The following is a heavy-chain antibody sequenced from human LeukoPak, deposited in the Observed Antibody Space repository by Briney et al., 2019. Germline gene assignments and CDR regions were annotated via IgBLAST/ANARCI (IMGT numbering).Heavy chain of an antibody. CDR2: IYHSGST. J-gene: IGHJ6*03. CDR3: ARTTEEYYGSGKFRKYYSYYYYMDV. D-gene: IGHD3-10*01. CDR1: GYSISSGYY. Sequence: KSSETLSLTCTVSGYSISSGYYWGWIRQPPGKGLEWIGSIYHSGSTYYNPSLKSRVTISVDTSKNQFSLKLNSVTAADTAVYYCARTTEEYYGSGKFRKYYSYYYYMDVRGKGTTVTVSS. V-gene: IGHV4-38-2*02.